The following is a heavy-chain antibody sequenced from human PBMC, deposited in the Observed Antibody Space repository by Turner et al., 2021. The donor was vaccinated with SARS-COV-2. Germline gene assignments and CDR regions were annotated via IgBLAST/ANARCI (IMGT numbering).Heavy chain of an antibody. D-gene: IGHD3-22*01. CDR3: AKADRVMIVVVITLFDY. CDR1: GFTFSSNA. V-gene: IGHV3-23*01. J-gene: IGHJ4*02. Sequence: EVQLLESGGGLVQPGGFLRLSCAASGFTFSSNAMSWVRQAPGKGVEGVSAIGGSGGTTYYADSVKGRFTISRDNSKNTLYLQMNSLRAEDTAVYYCAKADRVMIVVVITLFDYWGQGTLVTVSS. CDR2: IGGSGGTT.